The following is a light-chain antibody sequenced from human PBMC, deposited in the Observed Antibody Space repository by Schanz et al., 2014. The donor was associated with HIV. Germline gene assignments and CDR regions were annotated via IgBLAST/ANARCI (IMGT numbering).Light chain of an antibody. J-gene: IGLJ2*01. CDR2: DVS. CDR1: SSDVGNYNY. V-gene: IGLV2-14*03. Sequence: SALTQPASVSGSPGQSITISCTGTSSDVGNYNYVSWYQQLPGKVPKLMIYDVSNRASGVSSRFSGSKSGNTASLTISGLQAEDETDYYCSSYAGSKHWLFGGGTKLTVL. CDR3: SSYAGSKHWL.